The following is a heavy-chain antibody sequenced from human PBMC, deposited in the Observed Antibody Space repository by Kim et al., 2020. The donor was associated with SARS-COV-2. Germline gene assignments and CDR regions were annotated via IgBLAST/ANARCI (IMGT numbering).Heavy chain of an antibody. CDR3: ARDHREWLTYTANWYFVL. CDR2: IYYSGST. Sequence: SETLSLTCTVSGGSISSYYWSWIRQPPGKGLEWIGYIYYSGSTNYNNSLKSRVTISVDTSKNQFSLKLSSVTAADTAVYYCARDHREWLTYTANWYFVLWGRGTLVTVSS. V-gene: IGHV4-59*01. J-gene: IGHJ2*01. D-gene: IGHD3-3*01. CDR1: GGSISSYY.